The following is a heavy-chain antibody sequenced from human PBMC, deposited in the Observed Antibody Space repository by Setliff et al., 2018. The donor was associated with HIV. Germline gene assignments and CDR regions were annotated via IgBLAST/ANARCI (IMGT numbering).Heavy chain of an antibody. D-gene: IGHD1-26*01. V-gene: IGHV4-39*01. CDR2: VYSSGST. CDR1: GGSIGIRSYF. J-gene: IGHJ6*03. Sequence: PSETLSLTCTVSGGSIGIRSYFWGWIRQPPGKGLEWIGSVYSSGSTYYNPSLKSRVTVSVDTSKDQFSLRLSSVTVADTAVYYCARGVNSGTYWGYYYYMDVWGKGTTVTVSS. CDR3: ARGVNSGTYWGYYYYMDV.